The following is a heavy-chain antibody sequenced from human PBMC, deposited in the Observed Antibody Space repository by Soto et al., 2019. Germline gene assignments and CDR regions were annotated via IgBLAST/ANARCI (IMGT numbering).Heavy chain of an antibody. CDR2: ISGSDGKT. CDR3: ARWSYIHY. Sequence: GVSLRLSCAASGFSFGSYALSWVRQAPGKGLEWVSTISGSDGKTFYADSVKGRFSISRDTSQSTLYLQMNSLRADDTAMYYCARWSYIHYWGQGTRVTVSA. V-gene: IGHV3-23*01. CDR1: GFSFGSYA. D-gene: IGHD3-10*01. J-gene: IGHJ1*01.